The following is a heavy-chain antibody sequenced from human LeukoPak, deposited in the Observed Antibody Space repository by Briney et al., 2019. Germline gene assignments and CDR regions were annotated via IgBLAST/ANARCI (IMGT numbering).Heavy chain of an antibody. CDR3: ASLDHPAYYYYGMDV. Sequence: GGSLRLSCAASGFTFSSYEMNWVRQAPGKGLEWVSYISSSGSTIYYADSVKGRFTISRDNAKNSLYLQMNSLRAEDTAVYYCASLDHPAYYYYGMDVWGQGTTVTVSS. V-gene: IGHV3-48*03. CDR2: ISSSGSTI. D-gene: IGHD2-15*01. J-gene: IGHJ6*02. CDR1: GFTFSSYE.